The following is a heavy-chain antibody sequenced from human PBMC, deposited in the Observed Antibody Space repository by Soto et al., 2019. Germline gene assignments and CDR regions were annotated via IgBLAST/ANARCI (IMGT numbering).Heavy chain of an antibody. J-gene: IGHJ6*02. CDR1: GFTFSDYY. Sequence: QVQLVESGGGLVKPGGSLRLSCAASGFTFSDYYMSWIRQAPGKGLEWVSYISSSGSTIYYADSVKGRFTISRDNAKNSLYRQMNSLRAEETAVYYCARGGYCISTSCYPFYYYGMDVWGQGTTVTVSS. CDR2: ISSSGSTI. V-gene: IGHV3-11*01. CDR3: ARGGYCISTSCYPFYYYGMDV. D-gene: IGHD2-2*01.